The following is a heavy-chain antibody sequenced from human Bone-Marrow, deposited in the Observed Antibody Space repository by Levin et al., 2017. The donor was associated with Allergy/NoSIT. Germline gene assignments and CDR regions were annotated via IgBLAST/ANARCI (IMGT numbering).Heavy chain of an antibody. D-gene: IGHD2-2*01. CDR3: ARSLREASWGSFVSFYLEY. Sequence: AASVKVSCKTSGYTFSDFFIYWVRQAPGQGLEWMGWINPHSGETKFAQKFQGRVTMTRDRSMRTAYLELSRLKSDDTAVYFCARSLREASWGSFVSFYLEYWGRGTRVTVSS. J-gene: IGHJ4*02. V-gene: IGHV1-2*02. CDR1: GYTFSDFF. CDR2: INPHSGET.